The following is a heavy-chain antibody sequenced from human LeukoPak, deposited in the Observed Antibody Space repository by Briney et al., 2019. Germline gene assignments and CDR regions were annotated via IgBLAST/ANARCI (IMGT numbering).Heavy chain of an antibody. CDR2: INHSGST. CDR1: GGSFSGYY. V-gene: IGHV4-34*01. J-gene: IGHJ6*02. Sequence: SETLSLTCAVYGGSFSGYYWSWIRQPPGKGLEWIGEINHSGSTNYNPSLKSRVTMSVDTSKNQFSLKLSSVTAADTAVYYCARGLGDYYDSSGYYHYYYYGMDVWGQGTTVTVSS. D-gene: IGHD3-22*01. CDR3: ARGLGDYYDSSGYYHYYYYGMDV.